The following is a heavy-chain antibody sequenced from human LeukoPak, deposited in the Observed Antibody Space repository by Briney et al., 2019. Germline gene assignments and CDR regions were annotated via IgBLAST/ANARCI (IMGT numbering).Heavy chain of an antibody. V-gene: IGHV1-2*02. CDR2: INPNSGGT. CDR3: ARGYSGSYLGFDY. J-gene: IGHJ4*02. CDR1: GYTFTGYY. Sequence: ASVKVSCKASGYTFTGYYMHWVRQAPGQGLEWMGWINPNSGGTNYAQKFQGRVTMTRDTSISTAYMELSRLRSDDTAVYYCARGYSGSYLGFDYWGQGTLVTVSS. D-gene: IGHD1-26*01.